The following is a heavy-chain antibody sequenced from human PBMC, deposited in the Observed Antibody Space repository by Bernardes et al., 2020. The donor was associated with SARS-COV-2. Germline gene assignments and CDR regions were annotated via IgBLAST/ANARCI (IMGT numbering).Heavy chain of an antibody. CDR3: AKDQRGVVPAAIQGSFDY. CDR1: GFTFSSYA. D-gene: IGHD2-2*02. CDR2: ISGSGGST. V-gene: IGHV3-23*01. J-gene: IGHJ4*02. Sequence: GGSLRLSCAASGFTFSSYAMSWVRQAPGKGLEWVSAISGSGGSTYYADSVKGRFTISRDNSKNTLYLQMNSLRAEDTAVYYCAKDQRGVVPAAIQGSFDYWGQGTLVTVSS.